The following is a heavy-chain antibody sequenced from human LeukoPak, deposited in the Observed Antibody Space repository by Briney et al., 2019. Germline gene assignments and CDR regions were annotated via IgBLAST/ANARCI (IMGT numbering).Heavy chain of an antibody. Sequence: KAGGSLRLSCAASGFTFSDYYMSWIRQAPGKGLEWVSYISSSGSTIYYADSVKGRFTISRDNAKNSLYLQMNSLRAEDTAVYYCARDLRFLEWSWAFDIWGQGTMVTVSS. CDR1: GFTFSDYY. V-gene: IGHV3-11*04. D-gene: IGHD3-3*01. CDR3: ARDLRFLEWSWAFDI. J-gene: IGHJ3*02. CDR2: ISSSGSTI.